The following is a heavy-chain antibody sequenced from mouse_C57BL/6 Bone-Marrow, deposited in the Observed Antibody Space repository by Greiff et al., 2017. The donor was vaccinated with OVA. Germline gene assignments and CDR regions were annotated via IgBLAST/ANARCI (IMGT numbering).Heavy chain of an antibody. D-gene: IGHD2-2*01. Sequence: EVMLVESEGGLVQPGSSMKLSCTASGFTFSDYYMAWVRQVPEKGLEWVANINYDGSSTYYLDSLKSRFIISRDNAKNILYLQMSSLKSEDTATYYCAREVVTTSYWYFDVWGTGTTVTVSS. CDR3: AREVVTTSYWYFDV. J-gene: IGHJ1*03. CDR2: INYDGSST. CDR1: GFTFSDYY. V-gene: IGHV5-16*01.